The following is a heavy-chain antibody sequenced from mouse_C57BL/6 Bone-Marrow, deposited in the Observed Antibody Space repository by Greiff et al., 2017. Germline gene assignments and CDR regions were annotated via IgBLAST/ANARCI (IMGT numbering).Heavy chain of an antibody. CDR2: IIPSNGGT. D-gene: IGHD1-1*01. J-gene: IGHJ3*01. CDR3: ARGGNYYGSSSFAY. CDR1: GYTFTSYW. V-gene: IGHV1-53*01. Sequence: QVQLQQPGTELVKPGASVKLSCKASGYTFTSYWMHWVKQRPGQGLEWIGNIIPSNGGTNYNEKFKSKATLTVDKSSSTAYMQLSSLTSEASAVYYCARGGNYYGSSSFAYWGQGTLVTVSA.